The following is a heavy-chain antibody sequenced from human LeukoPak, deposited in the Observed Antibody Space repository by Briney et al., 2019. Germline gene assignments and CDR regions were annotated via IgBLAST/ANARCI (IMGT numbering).Heavy chain of an antibody. CDR3: ARDSGGDLPFDY. CDR2: IYSGGTT. D-gene: IGHD3-10*01. Sequence: GGSLRLSCAASGFTVSSNYMSWVRQAPGKGLEWVSVIYSGGTTYYADSVKGRFSISRDNSKNTLYLQMNSLRAEDTAVYYCARDSGGDLPFDYWGQGTLVTVSS. J-gene: IGHJ4*02. CDR1: GFTVSSNY. V-gene: IGHV3-66*01.